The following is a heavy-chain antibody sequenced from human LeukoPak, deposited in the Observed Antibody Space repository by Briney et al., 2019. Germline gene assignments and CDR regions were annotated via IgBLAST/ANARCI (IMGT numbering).Heavy chain of an antibody. V-gene: IGHV3-48*03. CDR2: ISSSGSSI. CDR1: GFTFSSYE. Sequence: GGSLRLSWAASGFTFSSYEMNWVRQAPGKGLEWVSYISSSGSSIFYADSMKGRFTNSRDNAKNSLYLQMNSLRADDTAVYYCARGGTTFTYWGQGTLVTVSS. CDR3: ARGGTTFTY. J-gene: IGHJ4*02. D-gene: IGHD3-16*01.